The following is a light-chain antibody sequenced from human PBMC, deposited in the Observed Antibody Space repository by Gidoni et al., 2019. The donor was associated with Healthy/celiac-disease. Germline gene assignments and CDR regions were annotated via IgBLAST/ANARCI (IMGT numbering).Light chain of an antibody. V-gene: IGKV3-15*01. Sequence: EIVMKQYPATLSVSPGERATLSCRASQSVSSNLAWYQQKPGHAPRLRIYGASTRATGIPARFNGSGSGTEFTLTISSLQSEDFAGYYCQQYNNWPLLTFGGGTKVEIK. CDR2: GAS. CDR1: QSVSSN. J-gene: IGKJ4*01. CDR3: QQYNNWPLLT.